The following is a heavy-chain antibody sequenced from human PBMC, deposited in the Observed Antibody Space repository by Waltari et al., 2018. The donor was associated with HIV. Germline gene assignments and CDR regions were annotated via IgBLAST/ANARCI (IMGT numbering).Heavy chain of an antibody. CDR2: ISGSGDIT. D-gene: IGHD3-16*01. J-gene: IGHJ5*01. CDR1: GFPFDTYA. V-gene: IGHV3-23*04. CDR3: AKDLGDYVWGMFTGAHFDS. Sequence: EVHLEQSGENLVQPGGSLRLCCAASGFPFDTYAMNCVRQAPGKRLEWVSAISGSGDITYSAASVKGRFTISRDNSKNTVFLQMRSLRAEDTAVYYCAKDLGDYVWGMFTGAHFDSWGQGTLVTVSS.